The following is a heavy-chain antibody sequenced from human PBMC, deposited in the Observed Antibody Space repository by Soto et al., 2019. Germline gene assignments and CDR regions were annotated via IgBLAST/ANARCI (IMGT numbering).Heavy chain of an antibody. V-gene: IGHV4-59*01. CDR1: GGSISSYY. Sequence: PSETLSLTCTVSGGSISSYYWSWIRQPPGKGLEWIGYIYYSGSTNYNPSLKSRVTISVDTSKNQFSLKLSSVTAADTAVYYCARDRPIADAFDIWGQGTMVTVSS. CDR2: IYYSGST. D-gene: IGHD6-13*01. J-gene: IGHJ3*02. CDR3: ARDRPIADAFDI.